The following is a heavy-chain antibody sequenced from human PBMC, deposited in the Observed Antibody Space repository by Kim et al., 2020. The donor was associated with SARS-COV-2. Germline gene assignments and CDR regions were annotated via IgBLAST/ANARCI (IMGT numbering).Heavy chain of an antibody. CDR3: ARGRSSEDYYDSSGYYLLAEYFQH. CDR2: IIPIFGIA. D-gene: IGHD3-22*01. CDR1: GGTFSSYA. J-gene: IGHJ1*01. Sequence: SVKVSCKASGGTFSSYAISWVRQAPGQGLEWMGRIIPIFGIANYAQKFQGRVTITADKSTSTAYMELSSLRSEDTAVYYCARGRSSEDYYDSSGYYLLAEYFQHWGQGTLVTVSS. V-gene: IGHV1-69*04.